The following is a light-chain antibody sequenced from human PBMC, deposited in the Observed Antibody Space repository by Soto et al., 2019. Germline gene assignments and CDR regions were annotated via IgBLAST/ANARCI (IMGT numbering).Light chain of an antibody. CDR2: EVS. CDR1: SSDVGSYNL. CDR3: CSYAGSREV. J-gene: IGLJ1*01. Sequence: QSALTQPASVSGSPGQSITISCTGTSSDVGSYNLVSWYQQHPGKAPKLMIYEVSKRPSGVSNRFSGSKSGNTASLTISGLQAEEEADYFCCSYAGSREVFGTGTKVTVL. V-gene: IGLV2-23*02.